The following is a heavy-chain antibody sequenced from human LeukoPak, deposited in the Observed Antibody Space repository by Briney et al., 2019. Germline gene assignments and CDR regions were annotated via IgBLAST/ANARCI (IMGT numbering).Heavy chain of an antibody. V-gene: IGHV3-11*01. D-gene: IGHD3-22*01. CDR3: ARAVKYFYDSSGPYLDY. J-gene: IGHJ4*02. CDR2: ISNTGSTT. Sequence: GGSLRLSCAASGFTLSDYYMSWIRQAPGKGLECVSYISNTGSTTHYADSVKGRFTVSRDNVKNSLYLQMNSLRAEDTAVYYCARAVKYFYDSSGPYLDYWGQGTLIAVSS. CDR1: GFTLSDYY.